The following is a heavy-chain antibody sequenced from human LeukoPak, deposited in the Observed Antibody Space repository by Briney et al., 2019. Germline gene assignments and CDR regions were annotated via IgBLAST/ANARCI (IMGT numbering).Heavy chain of an antibody. V-gene: IGHV3-11*01. Sequence: PGGSLRLSCTTSGFTFGDYAINWIRQAPGKGLEWVSYISSSGSTIYYADSVKGRFTISRDNAKNSLYLQMDSLRAEDTAVYLCAKRDTSGSYYFDYWGQGTLVTVSS. D-gene: IGHD3-22*01. CDR3: AKRDTSGSYYFDY. CDR1: GFTFGDYA. CDR2: ISSSGSTI. J-gene: IGHJ4*02.